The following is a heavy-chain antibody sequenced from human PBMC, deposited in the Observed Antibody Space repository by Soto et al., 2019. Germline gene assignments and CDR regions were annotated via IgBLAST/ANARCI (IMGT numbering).Heavy chain of an antibody. CDR1: GGSISSLSYY. Sequence: SETLSLTCTVSGGSISSLSYYWGWIRQPPGKGLEWIGSIFFTGNTYYNPSLESRVAISVDTSRNHFSLTVNSVTAADTAVYYCASRHCSGGNCYNPGFDSGGQGTLVTVSS. CDR3: ASRHCSGGNCYNPGFDS. CDR2: IFFTGNT. D-gene: IGHD2-15*01. J-gene: IGHJ4*02. V-gene: IGHV4-39*02.